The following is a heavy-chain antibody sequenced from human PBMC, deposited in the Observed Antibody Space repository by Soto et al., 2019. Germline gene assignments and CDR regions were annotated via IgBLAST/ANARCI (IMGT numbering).Heavy chain of an antibody. CDR3: AGCSGGSGIFDY. CDR1: GGSISSGDYY. V-gene: IGHV4-30-4*01. J-gene: IGHJ4*02. Sequence: SETLSLTCTVSGGSISSGDYYWSWIRQPPGKGLEWIGYIYYSGSTYYNPSLKSRVTISVDTSKNQFSLKLSSVTAADTAVYYWAGCSGGSGIFDYGGQGTLVTVSS. D-gene: IGHD2-15*01. CDR2: IYYSGST.